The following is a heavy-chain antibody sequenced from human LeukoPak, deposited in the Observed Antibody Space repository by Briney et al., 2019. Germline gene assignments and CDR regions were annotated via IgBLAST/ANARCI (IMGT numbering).Heavy chain of an antibody. J-gene: IGHJ3*02. V-gene: IGHV1-2*02. CDR2: INPNSGGT. CDR1: GYTFTGYY. Sequence: ASVKVSCKASGYTFTGYYMHWVRQAPGQGLEWMGWINPNSGGTNYAQKFQGRVTMTRDTSISTAYMELSRLRSDDTAVYYCARPLSLYGDHDDAFDIWGQGTMVTVSS. D-gene: IGHD4-17*01. CDR3: ARPLSLYGDHDDAFDI.